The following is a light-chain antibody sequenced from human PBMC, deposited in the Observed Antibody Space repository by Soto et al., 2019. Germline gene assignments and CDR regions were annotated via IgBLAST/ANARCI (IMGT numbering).Light chain of an antibody. CDR1: SSNIGSNT. Sequence: QSVLTQPPSASGTPGQRVTISCSGSSSNIGSNTVNWYQQLPGTAPKLLIYSNNRRPSGVPDRFSGSKSGTSASLAISGLQSEDEADYYCASWDDSLNALVLFGGGTKLTVL. V-gene: IGLV1-44*01. CDR2: SNN. CDR3: ASWDDSLNALVL. J-gene: IGLJ2*01.